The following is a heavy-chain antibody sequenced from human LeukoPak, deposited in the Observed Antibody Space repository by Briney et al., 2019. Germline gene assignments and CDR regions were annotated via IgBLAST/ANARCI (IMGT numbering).Heavy chain of an antibody. CDR1: GDSISGSY. J-gene: IGHJ4*02. V-gene: IGHV4-59*01. CDR3: VRGAVTKVDC. CDR2: IYYSGTT. Sequence: SETLSLSCTVSGDSISGSYWSRIRQSPGKGLEWIGYIYYSGTTNCNPSLKSRVTISVDTSKNQFSLKLTSVTAADTAVYYCVRGAVTKVDCWGPGILVTVSS. D-gene: IGHD4-11*01.